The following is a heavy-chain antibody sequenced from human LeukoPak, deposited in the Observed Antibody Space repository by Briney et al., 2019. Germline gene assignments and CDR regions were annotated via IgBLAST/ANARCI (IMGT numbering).Heavy chain of an antibody. Sequence: PSETLSLTCTVSGYSISSGYYWGWIRQPPGKGLEWIGSIYHSGSTYYNPSLKSRVTISVDTSKNQFSLKLSSVTAADTAVYYCARLALGRGYCSSTSCRLPRWGQGTLVTVSS. V-gene: IGHV4-38-2*02. D-gene: IGHD2-2*01. CDR1: GYSISSGYY. J-gene: IGHJ4*02. CDR2: IYHSGST. CDR3: ARLALGRGYCSSTSCRLPR.